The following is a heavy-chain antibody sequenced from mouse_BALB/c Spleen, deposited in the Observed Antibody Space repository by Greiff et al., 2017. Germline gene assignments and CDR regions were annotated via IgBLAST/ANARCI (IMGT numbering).Heavy chain of an antibody. V-gene: IGHV2-9*02. Sequence: QVQLQQSGPGLVAPSQSLSITCTVSGFSLTSYGVHWVRQPPGKGLEWLGVIWAGGSTNYNSALMSRLSISKDNSKSQVFLKMNSLQTDDTAMYYCARGIYYDYDVAPFAYWGQGTLVTVSA. CDR1: GFSLTSYG. J-gene: IGHJ3*01. CDR2: IWAGGST. D-gene: IGHD2-4*01. CDR3: ARGIYYDYDVAPFAY.